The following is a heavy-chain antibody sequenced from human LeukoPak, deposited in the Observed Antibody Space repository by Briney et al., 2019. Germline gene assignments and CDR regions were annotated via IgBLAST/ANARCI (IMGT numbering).Heavy chain of an antibody. J-gene: IGHJ4*02. V-gene: IGHV1-2*02. CDR3: ARDLRPDIVVVVAAYYFDY. Sequence: EASVKVSCKASGYTFTGYYMHWVRQAPGQGLEWMGWINPNSGGTKYAQKFQGRVTMTRDTSISTAYMELSRLTSDDTAVYYCARDLRPDIVVVVAAYYFDYWGQGTLVTVSS. D-gene: IGHD2-15*01. CDR2: INPNSGGT. CDR1: GYTFTGYY.